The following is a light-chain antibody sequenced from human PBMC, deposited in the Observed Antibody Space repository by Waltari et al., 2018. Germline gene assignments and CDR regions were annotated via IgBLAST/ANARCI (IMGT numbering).Light chain of an antibody. CDR2: VNSDGSQ. CDR3: QTRGTGIQV. V-gene: IGLV4-69*01. CDR1: GEYSAYA. Sequence: LVLTQSPSASASLGASVKLTCSLPGEYSAYAIAWHQQQPLKGPRYLLTVNSDGSQKKEGGISQRFSGSSSDLDRYLISSRLQSDDWADYFCQTRGTGIQVFGSGTKLTVL. J-gene: IGLJ3*02.